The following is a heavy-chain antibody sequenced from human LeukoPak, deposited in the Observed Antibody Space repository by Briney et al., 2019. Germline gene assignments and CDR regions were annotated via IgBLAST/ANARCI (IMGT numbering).Heavy chain of an antibody. Sequence: GASVKVSCKVSGYTLTELSMHWVRQAPGKGLEWMGGFDPEDGETIYAQKFQGRVTMTEDTSTDTAYMELSSLRSEDTAVYYCATLADLSPFDSSGYWSGSWGQGTLVTVSS. CDR1: GYTLTELS. D-gene: IGHD3-22*01. CDR2: FDPEDGET. CDR3: ATLADLSPFDSSGYWSGS. J-gene: IGHJ5*01. V-gene: IGHV1-24*01.